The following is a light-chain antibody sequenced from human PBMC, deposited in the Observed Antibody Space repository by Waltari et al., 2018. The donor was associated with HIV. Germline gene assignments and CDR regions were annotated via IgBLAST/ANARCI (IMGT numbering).Light chain of an antibody. CDR1: QSDSDY. Sequence: EVVLTQSPATLSLSPGERATLSCRASQSDSDYLAWYQQKPGQAPRLLIYDASNRATGIPARFSGSGSGTDFTLTISSLEPEDFAVYYCQQRSNWRRSGLTFGGGTKVEIK. CDR3: QQRSNWRRSGLT. V-gene: IGKV3-11*01. CDR2: DAS. J-gene: IGKJ4*01.